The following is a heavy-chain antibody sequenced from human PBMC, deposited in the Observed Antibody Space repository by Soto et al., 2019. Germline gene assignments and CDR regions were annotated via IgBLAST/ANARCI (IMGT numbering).Heavy chain of an antibody. CDR2: INHSGST. Sequence: SETLSLTCAVYGGSFSGYYWSWIRQPPGKGLEWIGEINHSGSTNYNPSLKSRVTISVDTSKNQFSLKLSSVTAADTAVYYCASLEYQRNYYYGMDVWGQGTTVTVSS. J-gene: IGHJ6*02. CDR3: ASLEYQRNYYYGMDV. CDR1: GGSFSGYY. V-gene: IGHV4-34*01. D-gene: IGHD2-2*01.